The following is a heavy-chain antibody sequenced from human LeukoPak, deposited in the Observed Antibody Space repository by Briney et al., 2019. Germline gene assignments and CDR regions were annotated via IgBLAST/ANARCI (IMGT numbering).Heavy chain of an antibody. V-gene: IGHV3-74*01. CDR1: GFTFSSYW. J-gene: IGHJ4*02. D-gene: IGHD6-13*01. CDR3: ARRAAALGAFDY. Sequence: GGSLRLSCAASGFTFSSYWMHWVRQAPGKGLVWVSRINSDGSSTNYADSVKGRFTISRVNAKNTLYLQMNSLRAEDTAVYYCARRAAALGAFDYWGPGTLVTVSS. CDR2: INSDGSST.